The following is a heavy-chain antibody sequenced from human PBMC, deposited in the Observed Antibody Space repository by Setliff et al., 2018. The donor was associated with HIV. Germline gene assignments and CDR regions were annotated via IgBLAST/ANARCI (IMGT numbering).Heavy chain of an antibody. CDR2: IYSSGST. CDR1: GGSISSYY. D-gene: IGHD3-10*01. CDR3: ARAYFGSGIYY. V-gene: IGHV4-4*09. Sequence: SETLSLTCTVSGGSISSYYWSWIRQPPGKGLERLGHIYSSGSTNYNPSLKSRVTISVDTSKNQFSLKLYSVTAADTAVYYCARAYFGSGIYYWGQGTLVTVSS. J-gene: IGHJ4*02.